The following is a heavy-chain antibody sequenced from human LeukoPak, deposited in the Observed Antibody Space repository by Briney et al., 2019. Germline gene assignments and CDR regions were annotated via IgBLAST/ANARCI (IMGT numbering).Heavy chain of an antibody. Sequence: GGSLRLSCAASGFTFSNAWMSWVRQAPGKGLEWVGRIKSKTDGGTTDYAAPVKGRFTISRDDSKNTLILQMNSLKTEDTAVYYCTTIAAAGHFDYWGQGTLVTVSS. J-gene: IGHJ4*02. D-gene: IGHD6-13*01. CDR1: GFTFSNAW. V-gene: IGHV3-15*01. CDR3: TTIAAAGHFDY. CDR2: IKSKTDGGTT.